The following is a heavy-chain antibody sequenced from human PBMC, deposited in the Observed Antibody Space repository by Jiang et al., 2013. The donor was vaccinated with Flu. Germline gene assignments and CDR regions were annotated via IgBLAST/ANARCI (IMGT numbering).Heavy chain of an antibody. J-gene: IGHJ4*02. CDR2: IDWDDDK. CDR3: ARTSSLGELSLYRFDY. D-gene: IGHD3-16*02. Sequence: KPTQTLTLTCTFSGFSLSTSGMCVSWIRQPPGKALEWLALIDWDDDKYYSTSLKTRLTISKDTSKNQVVLTMTNMDPVDTATYYCARTSSLGELSLYRFDYWGQGTLVTVSS. CDR1: GFSLSTSGMC. V-gene: IGHV2-70*01.